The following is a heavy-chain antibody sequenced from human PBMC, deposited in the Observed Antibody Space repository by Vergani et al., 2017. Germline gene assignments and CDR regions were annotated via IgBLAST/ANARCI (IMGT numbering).Heavy chain of an antibody. D-gene: IGHD2-15*01. V-gene: IGHV1-69*02. CDR3: ARQYCSGGSCYSHHYYYGMDV. CDR2: SIPILGIA. J-gene: IGHJ6*02. CDR1: GGTFSSYT. Sequence: QVQLVQSGAEVKKPGSSVKVSCKASGGTFSSYTISWVRQAPGQGLEWMGRSIPILGIANYAQKFQGRVTITADKSTSTAYMELSSLRSEDTAVYYCARQYCSGGSCYSHHYYYGMDVWGQGTTVTVSS.